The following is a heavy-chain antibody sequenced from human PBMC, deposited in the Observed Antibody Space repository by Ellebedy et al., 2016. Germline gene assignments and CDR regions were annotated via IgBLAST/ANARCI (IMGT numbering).Heavy chain of an antibody. D-gene: IGHD3-3*01. Sequence: SETLSLTXTVSGGSISSYYWSWIRQPAGKGLEWIGRIYTSGSSNYNPSLKSRVTMSVDTSKNQFSLKLSSVTAADTAVYWCARSTIVAFEIWGQGTTVTVSS. CDR3: ARSTIVAFEI. CDR2: IYTSGSS. CDR1: GGSISSYY. J-gene: IGHJ3*02. V-gene: IGHV4-4*07.